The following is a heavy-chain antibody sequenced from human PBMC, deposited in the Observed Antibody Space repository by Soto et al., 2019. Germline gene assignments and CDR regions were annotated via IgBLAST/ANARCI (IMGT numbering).Heavy chain of an antibody. D-gene: IGHD3-22*01. CDR3: ARGDGAYYDGNGYLGRH. Sequence: EVQLVESGGGSVQPGGSLRLSCAASGFTFSSYWMHWVRQAPGKGLVWVSRIKSDGSGTYYADSVKGRLTISRDNAKNTLYLQMNSRRAEEQAVDYWARGDGAYYDGNGYLGRHWGQGTLVTVSS. V-gene: IGHV3-74*01. J-gene: IGHJ4*02. CDR2: IKSDGSGT. CDR1: GFTFSSYW.